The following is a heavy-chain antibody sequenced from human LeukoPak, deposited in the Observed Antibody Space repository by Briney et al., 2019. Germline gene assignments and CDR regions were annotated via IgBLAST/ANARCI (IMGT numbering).Heavy chain of an antibody. CDR2: INIGGTNT. V-gene: IGHV3-11*01. CDR1: GFTFNDYY. Sequence: GGSLRLSCAASGFTFNDYYMSWIRQAPGKGLEWLSYINIGGTNTHYADSVNGRFTISRDNAKKSLYLEMNNLRAEDTAVYYCATDGAGFDSWGQGVLVTVSS. J-gene: IGHJ5*01. CDR3: ATDGAGFDS.